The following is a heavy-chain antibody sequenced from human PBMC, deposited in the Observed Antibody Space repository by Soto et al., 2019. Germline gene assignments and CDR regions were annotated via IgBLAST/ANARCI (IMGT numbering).Heavy chain of an antibody. J-gene: IGHJ4*02. Sequence: PSETLSLTCTVSGGSISSYYWSWIRQPPGKGLEWIGYIYYSGSTNYNPSLKSRVTISVDTSKNQFSLKLSSVTAADTAVYYCARDLGTTVDYYFDYWGQGTLVTVSS. D-gene: IGHD4-4*01. V-gene: IGHV4-59*01. CDR2: IYYSGST. CDR3: ARDLGTTVDYYFDY. CDR1: GGSISSYY.